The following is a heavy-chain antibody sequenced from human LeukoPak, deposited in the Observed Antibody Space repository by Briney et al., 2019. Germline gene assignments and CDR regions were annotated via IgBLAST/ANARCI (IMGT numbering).Heavy chain of an antibody. Sequence: PGGSLRLSCAASGFTFSSYGMHWVRQAPGKGLEWVAFIRYDGSNKYYADSVKGRFAISRDNSKNTLYLQMNSLRAEDTAVYYCAKDRRLAVAGTIDYWGQGTLVTVSS. CDR1: GFTFSSYG. CDR2: IRYDGSNK. D-gene: IGHD6-19*01. V-gene: IGHV3-30*02. J-gene: IGHJ4*02. CDR3: AKDRRLAVAGTIDY.